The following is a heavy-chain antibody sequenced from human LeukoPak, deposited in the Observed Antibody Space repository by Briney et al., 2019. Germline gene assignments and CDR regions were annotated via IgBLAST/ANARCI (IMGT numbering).Heavy chain of an antibody. Sequence: PGGSLRLSCAASGFTFNNYWMNWGRQAPGRGLEWVANIKQDGSEKYSVDSVKGRFTISRDNAKNSLYLQMNSLRAEDTAVYYCARGGRRSYGDDAFDMWGQGTMVTVSS. CDR1: GFTFNNYW. CDR2: IKQDGSEK. CDR3: ARGGRRSYGDDAFDM. J-gene: IGHJ3*02. D-gene: IGHD3-16*01. V-gene: IGHV3-7*01.